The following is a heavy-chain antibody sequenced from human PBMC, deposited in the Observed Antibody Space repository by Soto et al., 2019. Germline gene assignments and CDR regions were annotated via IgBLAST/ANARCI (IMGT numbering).Heavy chain of an antibody. V-gene: IGHV3-73*01. J-gene: IGHJ6*02. D-gene: IGHD4-17*01. CDR2: IRSKANRYAT. Sequence: PGGSLRPSCAASGFTFSGSAMHGVRPASGKGLEWVGRIRSKANRYATAYAASVKGRFTISIDDSKNTAYLQMNSLKTEDTAVYYCTRHPTLDYGGPIRGYYYGMDVWGQGTTVTVSS. CDR3: TRHPTLDYGGPIRGYYYGMDV. CDR1: GFTFSGSA.